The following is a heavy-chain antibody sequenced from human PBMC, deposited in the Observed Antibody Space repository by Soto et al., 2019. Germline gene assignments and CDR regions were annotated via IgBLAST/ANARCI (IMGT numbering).Heavy chain of an antibody. CDR3: AKDRQYPRDYCHY. CDR1: GFTVTSNG. D-gene: IGHD4-4*01. V-gene: IGHV3-23*01. CDR2: ISPNGQGI. J-gene: IGHJ4*02. Sequence: EVKLLESGGGLVQPGGSLRLSCGVSGFTVTSNGVSWVRQAPGKGLEWVSAISPNGQGIWYADSVKGRFTISRDISRNTGLLQMDSLRAEDTAVYYCAKDRQYPRDYCHYWGQGTLVTVSS.